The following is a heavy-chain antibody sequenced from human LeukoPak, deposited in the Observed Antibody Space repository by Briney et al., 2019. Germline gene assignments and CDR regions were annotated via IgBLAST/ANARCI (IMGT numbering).Heavy chain of an antibody. Sequence: GGSLRLSCAASGFTFSSYWMHWVRQAPGKGLVWVSRISKDGSSTYYADSVKGRFTISRDNAKNTLYLQMNSLRAEDTAIYYCAKTGYSDSVNGYFDYWGQGTLVTVSS. J-gene: IGHJ4*02. V-gene: IGHV3-74*01. CDR1: GFTFSSYW. D-gene: IGHD5-12*01. CDR2: ISKDGSST. CDR3: AKTGYSDSVNGYFDY.